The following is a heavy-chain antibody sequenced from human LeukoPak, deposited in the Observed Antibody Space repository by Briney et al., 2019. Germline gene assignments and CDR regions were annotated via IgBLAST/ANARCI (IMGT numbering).Heavy chain of an antibody. J-gene: IGHJ4*02. Sequence: PSETLSLTCTVSGGSISAYYWSWVRQPPRKGLEGIGYIYHSWRDNYNPSLQSRVTILIDTSKKQSSLKVSSVTAADTAVYYCAREAAVGTGAFDYWGQGTLVTVSS. V-gene: IGHV4-59*01. CDR1: GGSISAYY. CDR3: AREAAVGTGAFDY. D-gene: IGHD6-13*01. CDR2: IYHSWRD.